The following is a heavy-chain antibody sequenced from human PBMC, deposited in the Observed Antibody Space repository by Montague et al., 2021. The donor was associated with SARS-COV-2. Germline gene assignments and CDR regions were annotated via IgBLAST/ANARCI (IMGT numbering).Heavy chain of an antibody. J-gene: IGHJ4*02. CDR1: GGSIGSGSYY. CDR2: IYTSGST. D-gene: IGHD3-3*01. Sequence: TLSLTCTVSGGSIGSGSYYWSWIRQPAGKGLAWIGRIYTSGSTNYNPSLKSRVTISVDTSKNQFSLKLSSVTAADTAVYYCAREGGITIFGVVILYYFDYWGQGTLVTVSS. CDR3: AREGGITIFGVVILYYFDY. V-gene: IGHV4-61*02.